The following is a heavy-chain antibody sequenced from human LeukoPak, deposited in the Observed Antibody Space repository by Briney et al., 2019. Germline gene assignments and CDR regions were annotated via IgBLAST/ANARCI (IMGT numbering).Heavy chain of an antibody. CDR1: GGSISSGGYY. J-gene: IGHJ3*02. CDR3: ARDDYGVRFHAFDI. D-gene: IGHD4-17*01. CDR2: IYYSGST. V-gene: IGHV4-31*03. Sequence: SETLSLTCTVSGGSISSGGYYWSWICQHPGKGLEWIGYIYYSGSTYYNPSLKSRVTISVDTSKNQFSLKLSSVTAADTAVYYCARDDYGVRFHAFDIWGQGTMVTVSS.